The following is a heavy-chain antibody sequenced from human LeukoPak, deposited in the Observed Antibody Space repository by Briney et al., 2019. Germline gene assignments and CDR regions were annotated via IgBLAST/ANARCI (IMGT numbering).Heavy chain of an antibody. CDR2: INHSGST. J-gene: IGHJ6*03. Sequence: PSETLSLTCAVYGGSFSGYYWSWIRQPPGKGLEWIGEINHSGSTNYNPSLKSRVTISVDTSKNQFSLKLSSVTAAGTAVYYCARVRGDYGEDSYYYYMDVWGKGTTVTISS. CDR3: ARVRGDYGEDSYYYYMDV. CDR1: GGSFSGYY. D-gene: IGHD4-17*01. V-gene: IGHV4-34*01.